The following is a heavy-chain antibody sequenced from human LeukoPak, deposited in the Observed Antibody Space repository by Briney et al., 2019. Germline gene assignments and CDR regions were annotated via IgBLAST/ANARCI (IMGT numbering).Heavy chain of an antibody. CDR1: GFTFINAW. CDR2: IKAKAHGGTI. Sequence: GGSLRLSCAASGFTFINAWMAWVRQAPGKGLEWVGRIKAKAHGGTIEYAAPVKGRFTISRDDSKNTLYLQMNSLKTEDTAVYYCAKGKPSWNYFDYWGQGTLVTVSS. V-gene: IGHV3-15*01. D-gene: IGHD6-13*01. J-gene: IGHJ4*02. CDR3: AKGKPSWNYFDY.